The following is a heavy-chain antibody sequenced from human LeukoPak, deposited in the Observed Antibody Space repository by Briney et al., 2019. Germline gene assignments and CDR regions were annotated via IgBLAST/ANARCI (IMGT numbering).Heavy chain of an antibody. CDR2: INPNSGGT. D-gene: IGHD6-19*01. CDR3: ARDRAGSSGWYGEALGY. Sequence: AXXXXSCKASGYTFTGYYMHWVRQAPGQGLEWMGRINPNSGGTNYAQKFQGRVTMNRDTSISTAYMELSRLRSDDTAVYYCARDRAGSSGWYGEALGYWGQGTLVAVSS. J-gene: IGHJ4*02. V-gene: IGHV1-2*06. CDR1: GYTFTGYY.